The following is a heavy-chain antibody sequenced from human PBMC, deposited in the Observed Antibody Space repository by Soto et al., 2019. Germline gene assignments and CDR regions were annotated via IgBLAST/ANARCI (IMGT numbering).Heavy chain of an antibody. V-gene: IGHV3-43*01. CDR1: GFPFYDYS. D-gene: IGHD3-3*01. CDR3: AKGGVRFLEWLRSGHYGMDV. Sequence: PGGSLRLSCAASGFPFYDYSMNWVREVPGKGLEWVSLISWDGADTYYADSVKGRFTVSRDNSKNSLYLQMNSLRTEDTALYYCAKGGVRFLEWLRSGHYGMDVWGQGTPFTGSS. J-gene: IGHJ6*02. CDR2: ISWDGADT.